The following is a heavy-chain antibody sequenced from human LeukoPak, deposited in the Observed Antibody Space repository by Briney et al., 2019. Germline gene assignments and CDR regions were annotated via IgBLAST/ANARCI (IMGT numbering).Heavy chain of an antibody. CDR2: IYYSGST. CDR1: GGSISSSSYY. Sequence: PSETLSLTCTVSGGSISSSSYYWGWIRQPPGKGLEWIGSIYYSGSTYYNPSLKSQVTISVDTSKNQFSLKLSSVTAADTAVYYCARVEDSIAAAGTFGDRAISQLHLKPVDYWGQGTLVTVSS. J-gene: IGHJ4*02. CDR3: ARVEDSIAAAGTFGDRAISQLHLKPVDY. D-gene: IGHD6-13*01. V-gene: IGHV4-39*07.